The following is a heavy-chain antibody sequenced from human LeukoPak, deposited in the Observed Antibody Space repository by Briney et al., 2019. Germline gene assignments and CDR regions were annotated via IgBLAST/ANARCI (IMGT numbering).Heavy chain of an antibody. CDR3: ARGWGDGYNYHYFDY. V-gene: IGHV4-39*01. CDR1: GGSLSSSSFY. D-gene: IGHD5-24*01. CDR2: IYYSGST. J-gene: IGHJ4*02. Sequence: SETLSLTCTVSGGSLSSSSFYWGWIRHPPGKGLEWIGSIYYSGSTYYNPSLKSRVTISVDTSKNQFSLKLSSVTAADTAVYYCARGWGDGYNYHYFDYWGQGTLVTVSS.